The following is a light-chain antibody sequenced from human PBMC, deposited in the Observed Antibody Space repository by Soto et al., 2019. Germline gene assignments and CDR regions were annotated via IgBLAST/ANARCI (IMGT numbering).Light chain of an antibody. CDR3: QQRSNWIT. CDR2: DAS. V-gene: IGKV3-11*01. Sequence: EIVLTQSPATLSLSPGERATLSCRASQSVSSDLAWYQQKPGQAPRLLIYDASNRATGIPARFSGSGSGTDFTLTISNLEPEDFAVYYCQQRSNWITFGQGTRLEIK. CDR1: QSVSSD. J-gene: IGKJ5*01.